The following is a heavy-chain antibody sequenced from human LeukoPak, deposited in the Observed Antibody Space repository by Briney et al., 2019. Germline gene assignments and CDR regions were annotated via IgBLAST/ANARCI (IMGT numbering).Heavy chain of an antibody. Sequence: SETLSLTCAVYGGSFSGYYWSWIRQPPGKGLEWIGEINHSGSTNYNPSLKSRVTISVDTSKNQFSLKLSSVTAADTALYYCARDYYGSGSYQENVFGYWGQGTLVTVSS. V-gene: IGHV4-34*01. CDR3: ARDYYGSGSYQENVFGY. D-gene: IGHD3-10*01. J-gene: IGHJ4*02. CDR1: GGSFSGYY. CDR2: INHSGST.